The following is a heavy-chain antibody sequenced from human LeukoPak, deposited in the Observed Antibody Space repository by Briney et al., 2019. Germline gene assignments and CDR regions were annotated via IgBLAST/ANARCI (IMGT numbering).Heavy chain of an antibody. Sequence: GESLKISCKGSGYIFTSYWIGWVRQMPGKGLEWMGIIYPGDSDTRYSPSFQGQVTISADKSISTTYLQWSSLKASDTAMYYCARMYYYDSSGYFWYFDLWGRGTLVTVSS. V-gene: IGHV5-51*01. J-gene: IGHJ2*01. D-gene: IGHD3-22*01. CDR3: ARMYYYDSSGYFWYFDL. CDR1: GYIFTSYW. CDR2: IYPGDSDT.